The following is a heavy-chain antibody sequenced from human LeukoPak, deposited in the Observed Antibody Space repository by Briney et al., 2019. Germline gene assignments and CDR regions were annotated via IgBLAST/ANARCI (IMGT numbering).Heavy chain of an antibody. V-gene: IGHV4-30-2*01. D-gene: IGHD6-6*01. Sequence: PSETLSLTCSVSGGSISSGDYYWSWIRQPPGKGLEWIGYMSHSGGTYYNPSLKSRVTMSVDRSKNQFSLKLSSVTAADTAVYYCAKYSSSPRGNWFDPWGRGTRVTVSA. CDR2: MSHSGGT. J-gene: IGHJ5*02. CDR1: GGSISSGDYY. CDR3: AKYSSSPRGNWFDP.